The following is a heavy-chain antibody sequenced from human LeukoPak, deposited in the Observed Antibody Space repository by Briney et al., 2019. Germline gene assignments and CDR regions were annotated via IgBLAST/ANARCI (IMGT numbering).Heavy chain of an antibody. V-gene: IGHV3-7*01. CDR3: VRDAMVRGRTLIFTGFDP. J-gene: IGHJ5*02. D-gene: IGHD3-10*01. CDR2: MNPDGSAK. Sequence: GGSLRLSCAASEFIFSNYWMGWVRQAPGKGLEWVANMNPDGSAKYYVDSVKGRFTISRDNARNSVYLQMNSLRVDDTAVYYCVRDAMVRGRTLIFTGFDPWGQGTLVTVSS. CDR1: EFIFSNYW.